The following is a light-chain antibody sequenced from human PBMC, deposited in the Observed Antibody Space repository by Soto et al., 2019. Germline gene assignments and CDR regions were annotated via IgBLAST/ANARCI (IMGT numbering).Light chain of an antibody. CDR1: QSVSRY. J-gene: IGKJ1*01. CDR3: QQRSDWPPLT. CDR2: DAS. V-gene: IGKV3-11*01. Sequence: EVVLTQSPATLSLSPGERATLSCRASQSVSRYLAWYQQKPGQTPRLLIYDASNRATGIPARFSGSGSGTDFTLTISSLEPEDFAVYYCQQRSDWPPLTFGQGTKVE.